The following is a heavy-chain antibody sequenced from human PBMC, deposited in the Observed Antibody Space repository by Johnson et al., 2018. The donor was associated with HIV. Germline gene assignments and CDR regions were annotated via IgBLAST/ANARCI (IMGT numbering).Heavy chain of an antibody. V-gene: IGHV3-64*01. Sequence: MLLVESGGGVVQPGRSLRLSCAASGFTFSSYAMHWVRQAPGKGLEYVSAISSNGGSTYYANSVKVRFTISRDNSKNTLYLQMGSLRAEDMAVYYCAREAQTHAFDIWGQGTMVTVSS. D-gene: IGHD4-23*01. J-gene: IGHJ3*02. CDR2: ISSNGGST. CDR3: AREAQTHAFDI. CDR1: GFTFSSYA.